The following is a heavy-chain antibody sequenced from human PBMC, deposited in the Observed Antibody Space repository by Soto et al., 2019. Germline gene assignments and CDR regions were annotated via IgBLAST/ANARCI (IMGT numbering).Heavy chain of an antibody. V-gene: IGHV5-51*01. J-gene: IGHJ4*02. Sequence: VESLKISCQVSGYTFNNYWVAWVRQRPGKGLGWMGIVFPGDSETRYSPSFQVQVTLSADQSTSTAFLQWNSLRASDTAVYYCARRKLHCGGGSRYGTNDLYYWGQGTKVTVSS. CDR3: ARRKLHCGGGSRYGTNDLYY. D-gene: IGHD2-15*01. CDR1: GYTFNNYW. CDR2: VFPGDSET.